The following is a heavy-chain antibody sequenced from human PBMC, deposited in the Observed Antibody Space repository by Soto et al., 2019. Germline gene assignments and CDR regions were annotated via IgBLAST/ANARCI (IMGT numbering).Heavy chain of an antibody. CDR3: ATYSSGWYYFDY. D-gene: IGHD6-19*01. Sequence: QLQLQESGPGLVKPSETLSLTCTVSGGSISSSSYYWGWIRQPPGKGLEWIGSIYYSGSTYYNPSLKSRVTISVDTSKNQFSLKLSSVTAADTAEYYCATYSSGWYYFDYWGQGTLVTVSS. CDR2: IYYSGST. CDR1: GGSISSSSYY. J-gene: IGHJ4*02. V-gene: IGHV4-39*01.